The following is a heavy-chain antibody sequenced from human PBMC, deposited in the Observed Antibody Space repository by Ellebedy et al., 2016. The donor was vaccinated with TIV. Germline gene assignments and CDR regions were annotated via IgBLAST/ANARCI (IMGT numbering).Heavy chain of an antibody. D-gene: IGHD4-17*01. CDR2: ISYDGSNK. CDR1: GFTFSDYY. V-gene: IGHV3-30*03. CDR3: ASADHDYGDYSQMYYFDY. Sequence: GGSLRLXCAASGFTFSDYYMSWIRQAPGKGLEWVAVISYDGSNKYYADSVKGRFTISRDNSKNTLYLQMNSLRAEDTAVYYCASADHDYGDYSQMYYFDYWGQGTLVTVSS. J-gene: IGHJ4*02.